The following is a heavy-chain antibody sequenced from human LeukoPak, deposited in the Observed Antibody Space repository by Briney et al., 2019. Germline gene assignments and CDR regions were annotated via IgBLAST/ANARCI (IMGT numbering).Heavy chain of an antibody. CDR1: GYSFTSYW. D-gene: IGHD5-24*01. J-gene: IGHJ3*02. CDR2: IYPGDSDT. Sequence: GESLKISCKGSGYSFTSYWIGWVRQMPGKGLEWMGIIYPGDSDTRYSPSFQGQVTISADKSISTAYLQWSSLKASDTAMYYCASLRDGYNSGSYAFDIWGQGTMVTVSS. V-gene: IGHV5-51*01. CDR3: ASLRDGYNSGSYAFDI.